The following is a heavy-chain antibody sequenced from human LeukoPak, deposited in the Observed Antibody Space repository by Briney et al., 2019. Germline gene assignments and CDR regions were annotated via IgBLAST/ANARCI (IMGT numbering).Heavy chain of an antibody. J-gene: IGHJ5*02. CDR2: IIPILGIA. CDR1: GGTFSSYA. D-gene: IGHD2-15*01. CDR3: ARGYCSGGSCYFQYNWFDP. Sequence: SVKVSFKASGGTFSSYAISWVRQAPGQGLEWMGRIIPILGIANYAQKFQGRVTITADKSTSTAYMELSSLRSEDTAVYYCARGYCSGGSCYFQYNWFDPWGQGTLVTVSS. V-gene: IGHV1-69*04.